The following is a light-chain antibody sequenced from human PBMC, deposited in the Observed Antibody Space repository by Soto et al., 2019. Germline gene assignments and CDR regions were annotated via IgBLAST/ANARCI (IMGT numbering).Light chain of an antibody. V-gene: IGLV2-8*01. CDR2: EVS. Sequence: QSALTQPPSASGSPGQSVTISCTGTSSDVGGYNYVSWYQQHPGKAPKLMIYEVSKWPSGVPDRFSGSKSGNTASLTVSGLQAEDEADYYCSSFAGSNNFKVFGAGTQLTVL. J-gene: IGLJ7*01. CDR3: SSFAGSNNFKV. CDR1: SSDVGGYNY.